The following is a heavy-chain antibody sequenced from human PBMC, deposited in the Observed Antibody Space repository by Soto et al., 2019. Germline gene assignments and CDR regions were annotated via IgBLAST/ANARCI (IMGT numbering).Heavy chain of an antibody. CDR3: ARGYYDYVWGSYRSYYFDY. Sequence: SETLSLTCAVYGGSFSGYYWSWIRQPPGKGLEWIGEINHSGSTNYNPSLKSRVTISVDTSKNQFSLKLSSVTAADTAVYYCARGYYDYVWGSYRSYYFDYWGQGTLVTVSS. J-gene: IGHJ4*02. CDR2: INHSGST. CDR1: GGSFSGYY. D-gene: IGHD3-16*02. V-gene: IGHV4-34*01.